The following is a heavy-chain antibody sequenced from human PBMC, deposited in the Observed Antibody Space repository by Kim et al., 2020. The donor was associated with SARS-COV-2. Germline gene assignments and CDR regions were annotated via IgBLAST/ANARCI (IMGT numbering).Heavy chain of an antibody. Sequence: ASVKVSCKASGYTFSSYAMHWVRQAPGQRLEWMGWINAGNGNTKYLEKFQGRFTITRDTSADTAYMELSSLRSEDTAVYFCARGNLGAFDIWGQGTMVTVSS. V-gene: IGHV1-3*01. CDR1: GYTFSSYA. CDR2: INAGNGNT. D-gene: IGHD7-27*01. J-gene: IGHJ3*02. CDR3: ARGNLGAFDI.